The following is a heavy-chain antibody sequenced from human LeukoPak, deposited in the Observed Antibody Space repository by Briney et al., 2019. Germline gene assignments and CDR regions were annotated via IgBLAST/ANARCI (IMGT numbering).Heavy chain of an antibody. CDR1: GYTFNGYY. D-gene: IGHD6-13*01. J-gene: IGHJ5*02. Sequence: ASVKVSCKASGYTFNGYYINWVRQAPGQSLGWMGWINPNSGATKFAEKFQGRLTLTRDTSVNTAYVELNSLTSDDTAVYFCARDRKYGRSWRRTSFDPWGQGTLVTVSS. CDR2: INPNSGAT. CDR3: ARDRKYGRSWRRTSFDP. V-gene: IGHV1-2*02.